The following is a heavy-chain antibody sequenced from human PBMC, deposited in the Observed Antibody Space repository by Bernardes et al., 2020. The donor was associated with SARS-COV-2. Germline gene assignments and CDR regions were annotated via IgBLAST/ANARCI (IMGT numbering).Heavy chain of an antibody. D-gene: IGHD2-15*01. V-gene: IGHV3-23*01. CDR1: GFTFSTYT. CDR2: INNSGTRT. J-gene: IGHJ4*02. CDR3: AKALIGGSSYGD. Sequence: VGSLIRSCAASGFTFSTYTMGWVRQAPGQGLQLVSDINNSGTRTYYAGSVKGRFTISRDNSKNTLYLQMNSLRVEDTAVYYCAKALIGGSSYGDWGQGTLVTVSS.